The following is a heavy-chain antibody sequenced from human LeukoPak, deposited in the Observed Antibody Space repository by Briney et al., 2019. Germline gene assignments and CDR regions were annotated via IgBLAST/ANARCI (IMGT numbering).Heavy chain of an antibody. J-gene: IGHJ3*02. CDR2: IYSGGST. CDR3: AKLGVGTDDAFDI. CDR1: GFTVSSNY. V-gene: IGHV3-53*04. D-gene: IGHD1-7*01. Sequence: SGGSLRLSCAASGFTVSSNYMSWVRQAPGKALGWVSVIYSGGSTYYADSVKGRFTISRHNSKNTLYLQMNSLRAEDTAVYYCAKLGVGTDDAFDIWGQGTMVTVSS.